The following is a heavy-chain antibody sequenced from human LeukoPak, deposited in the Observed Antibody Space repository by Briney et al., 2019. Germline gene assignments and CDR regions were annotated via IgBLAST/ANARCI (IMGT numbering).Heavy chain of an antibody. V-gene: IGHV1-2*02. CDR1: GYTLTELS. CDR3: ARDGDITSPWDY. J-gene: IGHJ4*02. CDR2: INPNSGGT. D-gene: IGHD1-20*01. Sequence: ASVKVSCKVSGYTLTELSMHWVRQAPGQGLEWMGWINPNSGGTNYAQKFQGRVTMTRDTSISTAYMELSRLRSDDTAVYYCARDGDITSPWDYWGQGTLVTVSS.